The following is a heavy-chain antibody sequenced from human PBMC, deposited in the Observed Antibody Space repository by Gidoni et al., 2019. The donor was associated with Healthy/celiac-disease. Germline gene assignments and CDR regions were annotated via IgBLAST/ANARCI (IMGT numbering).Heavy chain of an antibody. D-gene: IGHD4-17*01. CDR2: INTHTGNP. J-gene: IGHJ6*02. CDR1: GYTFTSYA. V-gene: IGHV7-4-1*02. CDR3: ARNLYDYGDHYYYYYGMDV. Sequence: QVQLVQSGSELKKPGASVKVSCKASGYTFTSYAMNWVRQAPGQGLEWMGWINTHTGNPTYAQGFTGRFVFSLDTSVSTADLQISSRKGEDTAVDYCARNLYDYGDHYYYYYGMDVWGQGTTVTVSS.